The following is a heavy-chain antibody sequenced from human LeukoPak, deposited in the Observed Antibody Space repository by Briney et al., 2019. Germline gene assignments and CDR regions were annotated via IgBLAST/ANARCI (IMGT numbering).Heavy chain of an antibody. V-gene: IGHV4-59*01. Sequence: SETLSLTCTVSGGSISSYYWSWIRQPPGKGLEWIGYIYYSGSTNYSPSLKSRVTISVDTSKNQFSLKLSSVTAADTAVYYCAREDFTMIVVAAHAFDIWGQGTMVTVSS. J-gene: IGHJ3*02. CDR3: AREDFTMIVVAAHAFDI. CDR2: IYYSGST. CDR1: GGSISSYY. D-gene: IGHD3-22*01.